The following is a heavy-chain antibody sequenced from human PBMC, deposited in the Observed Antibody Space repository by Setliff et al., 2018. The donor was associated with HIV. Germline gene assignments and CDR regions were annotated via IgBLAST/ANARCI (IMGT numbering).Heavy chain of an antibody. D-gene: IGHD6-13*01. CDR1: GYSFTSYW. Sequence: PGESLKISCKGSGYSFTSYWIGWVRQMPGKGLEWMGIIYPGDSDTRYSPSFQGQVTISADKSISTAYLQWSSLKASDTAMYYCARRSSSSWFIEDYWGQGTLVTVSSGESSQPLSCFNSEGFCCIFGDWEGFDFWGQGTLVTVSS. CDR3: ARRSSSSWFIEDYWGQGTLVTVSSGESSQPLSCFNSEGFCCIFGDWEGFDF. V-gene: IGHV5-51*01. CDR2: IYPGDSDT. J-gene: IGHJ4*02.